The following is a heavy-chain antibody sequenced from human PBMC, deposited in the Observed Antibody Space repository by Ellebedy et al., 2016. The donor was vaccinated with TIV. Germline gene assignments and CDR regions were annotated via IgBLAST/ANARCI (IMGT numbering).Heavy chain of an antibody. CDR2: IYYSGST. D-gene: IGHD1-14*01. CDR1: GGSISSGGYY. V-gene: IGHV4-31*03. CDR3: ARDGNRPTGWFDP. Sequence: SETLSLXCTVSGGSISSGGYYWSWIRQHPGKGLEWIGYIYYSGSTYYNPSLKSRVTISVDTSKNQFSLKLSSVTAADTAVYYCARDGNRPTGWFDPWGQGTLVTVSS. J-gene: IGHJ5*02.